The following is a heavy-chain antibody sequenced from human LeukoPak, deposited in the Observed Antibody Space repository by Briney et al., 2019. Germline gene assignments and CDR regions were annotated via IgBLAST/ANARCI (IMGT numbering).Heavy chain of an antibody. CDR2: IKPKTDDGTT. CDR1: GFIFNKAW. CDR3: TSSLNLVLGELLGY. J-gene: IGHJ4*02. Sequence: GSLRLSCAASGFIFNKAWMAWVRQAPGKGLEWVGHIKPKTDDGTTDYAGPVKGRFTISRDDSSDTLYLQMNSLNTEDTGTYFYTSSLNLVLGELLGYWGQGTLVTVSS. V-gene: IGHV3-15*01. D-gene: IGHD3-16*01.